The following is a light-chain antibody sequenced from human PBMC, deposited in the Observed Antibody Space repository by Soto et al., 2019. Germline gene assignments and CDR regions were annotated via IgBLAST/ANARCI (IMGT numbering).Light chain of an antibody. V-gene: IGKV1-39*01. Sequence: DIQMTQSPCSLSASVGDRVPITCRAGQSITTYLNWYQQKPGTAPNLLIYAASRLQSGVPSRFSGSGSGTDFTLTISSLQPEDFATYYCQESDAFPYTFGGGTRWIS. J-gene: IGKJ4*01. CDR3: QESDAFPYT. CDR1: QSITTY. CDR2: AAS.